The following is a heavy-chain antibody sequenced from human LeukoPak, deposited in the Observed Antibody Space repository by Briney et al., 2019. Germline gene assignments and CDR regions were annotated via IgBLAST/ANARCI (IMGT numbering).Heavy chain of an antibody. D-gene: IGHD3-22*01. J-gene: IGHJ4*02. CDR2: MNPDSGDT. Sequence: ASVKVSCKTSGYTFKTYDITWVRQATGQGLEWMGWMNPDSGDTAYAQKFQGRVAMTRDTSISTAYMELSSLRSEDTAVYYCARGLGDYYDTSGCYYAVPAHWGQGTLVTVSS. V-gene: IGHV1-8*01. CDR3: ARGLGDYYDTSGCYYAVPAH. CDR1: GYTFKTYD.